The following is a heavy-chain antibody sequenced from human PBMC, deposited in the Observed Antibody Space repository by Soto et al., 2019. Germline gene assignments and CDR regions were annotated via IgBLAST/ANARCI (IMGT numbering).Heavy chain of an antibody. D-gene: IGHD6-6*01. J-gene: IGHJ4*02. V-gene: IGHV6-1*01. Sequence: QVQLQQSGPGLVTPSQTLSLTCAISGDYVSSNTATWNWIRQSPSRGLEWLGRIFYRSQWSSNYAVSVKSRITINPDTSKNQFSLQLSSVTPEDAAIYYCARGGQQVVPVWCQGTLVTVSS. CDR2: IFYRSQWSS. CDR3: ARGGQQVVPV. CDR1: GDYVSSNTAT.